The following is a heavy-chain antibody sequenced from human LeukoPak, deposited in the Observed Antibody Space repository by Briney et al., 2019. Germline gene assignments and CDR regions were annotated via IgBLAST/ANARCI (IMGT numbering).Heavy chain of an antibody. Sequence: PSETLSLTCTVSGGSISSYYWSWIRQPAGKVLEWIGRIYTSGSNNYNPSLKSRVTMSVDTSKNQFSLKLSSVTAADTAVYYCARAYCSGGSCYSPGAFDIWGQGTMVTVSS. CDR3: ARAYCSGGSCYSPGAFDI. D-gene: IGHD2-15*01. V-gene: IGHV4-4*07. CDR1: GGSISSYY. CDR2: IYTSGSN. J-gene: IGHJ3*02.